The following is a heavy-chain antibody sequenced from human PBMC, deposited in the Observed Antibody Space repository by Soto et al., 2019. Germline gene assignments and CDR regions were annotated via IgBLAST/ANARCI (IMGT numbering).Heavy chain of an antibody. V-gene: IGHV4-39*01. D-gene: IGHD3-16*02. CDR1: GGSISSSSYY. CDR3: ARNSVWGSYRLDY. Sequence: ETLSLTCTVSGGSISSSSYYWGWIRQPPGKGLEWIGSIYYSGSTYYNPSLKSRVTISVDTSKNQFSLKLSSVTATDTAVYYCARNSVWGSYRLDYWGQGTLVTVSS. J-gene: IGHJ4*02. CDR2: IYYSGST.